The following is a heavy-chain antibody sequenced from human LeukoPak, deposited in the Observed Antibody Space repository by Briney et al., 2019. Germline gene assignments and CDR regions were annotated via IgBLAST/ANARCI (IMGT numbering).Heavy chain of an antibody. Sequence: SETLSLTCTASGGSISSYYWSWIRQPPGKGLEWIGNVHYSGATNYNPSLKSRVSMSVDTSKNEFSLKLSSVIVADTAVYYCARHLYGYGYQSWFDPWGQGTLVIVSS. V-gene: IGHV4-59*08. CDR1: GGSISSYY. J-gene: IGHJ5*02. CDR2: VHYSGAT. CDR3: ARHLYGYGYQSWFDP. D-gene: IGHD5-18*01.